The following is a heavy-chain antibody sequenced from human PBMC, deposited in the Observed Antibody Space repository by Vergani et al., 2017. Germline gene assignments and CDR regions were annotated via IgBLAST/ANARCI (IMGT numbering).Heavy chain of an antibody. Sequence: QVQLQESGPGLVKPSETLTVTCAVSGYSISSGYYWGWIRQPPGKGLEWIGSIYHSGSTYYNPSLKSRVTISVDTSKNQFSLKLSSVTAADTAVYYCAGTMVRGVLGYWGQGTLVTVSS. CDR1: GYSISSGYY. CDR3: AGTMVRGVLGY. V-gene: IGHV4-38-2*01. J-gene: IGHJ4*02. D-gene: IGHD3-10*01. CDR2: IYHSGST.